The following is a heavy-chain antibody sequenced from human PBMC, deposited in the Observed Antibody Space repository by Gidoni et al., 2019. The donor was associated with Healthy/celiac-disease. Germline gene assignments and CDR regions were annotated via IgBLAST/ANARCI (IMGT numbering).Heavy chain of an antibody. CDR3: ACQNPNTANSYYYYYMDV. CDR2: IYPGDSDT. Sequence: EVQLVQSGAEVKKPGESLKISCKGSGYSFTSYWIGWVRQMPGKGLEWMGIIYPGDSDTRYSPSFQGQVTISADKSISTAYLQWSSLKASDTAMYYCACQNPNTANSYYYYYMDVWGKGTTVTVSS. D-gene: IGHD5-18*01. V-gene: IGHV5-51*01. J-gene: IGHJ6*03. CDR1: GYSFTSYW.